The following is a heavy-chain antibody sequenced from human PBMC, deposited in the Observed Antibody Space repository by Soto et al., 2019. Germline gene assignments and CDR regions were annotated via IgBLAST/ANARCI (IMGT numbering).Heavy chain of an antibody. Sequence: QVQLVQSGAEVKKPGASVKVSCKASGYTFTSYGISWVRQAPGQGLEWMGWIRAYNGNTNYAQKLQGIVTMTTDTSTSTIIMELRSLISDDTAVYYCARDRPTMEVWVQGTTVTVCS. CDR1: GYTFTSYG. CDR2: IRAYNGNT. J-gene: IGHJ6*02. V-gene: IGHV1-18*01. CDR3: ARDRPTMEV.